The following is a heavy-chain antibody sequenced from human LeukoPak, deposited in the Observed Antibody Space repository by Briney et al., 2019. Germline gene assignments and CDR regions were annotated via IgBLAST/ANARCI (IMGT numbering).Heavy chain of an antibody. V-gene: IGHV4-34*01. J-gene: IGHJ4*02. CDR1: GGSFSGYY. CDR2: INHSGST. CDR3: ARYGHRRPFDY. D-gene: IGHD1-14*01. Sequence: PSETLSLTCAVYGGSFSGYYWSWIRQPPGKGLEWIGEINHSGSTNYNPSLKSRVTISVDTSKNQFSLKLSSVTAADTAVYYCARYGHRRPFDYWGQGTLVTVSS.